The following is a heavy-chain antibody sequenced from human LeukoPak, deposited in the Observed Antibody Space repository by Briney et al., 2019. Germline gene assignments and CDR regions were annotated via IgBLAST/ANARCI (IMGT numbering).Heavy chain of an antibody. Sequence: PGGSLRLSCAASGFIFSSYWMSWVRQAPGKGLEWVANIKQDGSEKYYVDSVKGRFTISRDNAKNSLCLQMNSLRAEDTAVYYCAREAAAAHPDYWGQGTLVVVSA. J-gene: IGHJ4*02. CDR3: AREAAAAHPDY. CDR1: GFIFSSYW. CDR2: IKQDGSEK. V-gene: IGHV3-7*05. D-gene: IGHD6-13*01.